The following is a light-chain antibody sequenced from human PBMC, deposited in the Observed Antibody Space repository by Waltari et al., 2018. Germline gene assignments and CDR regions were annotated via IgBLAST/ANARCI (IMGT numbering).Light chain of an antibody. CDR2: GAS. J-gene: IGKJ4*01. CDR1: ERVSGTN. Sequence: ESGLRQSPFTLSLAPGERASPSCRGSERVSGTNSCWYQQKPGQAPRLLTYGASSRATGIPDRFSGSESGTDFTLTIRRLESEDFAVYYCQQRSKWPLTLGGGTKVEIK. CDR3: QQRSKWPLT. V-gene: IGKV3D-20*02.